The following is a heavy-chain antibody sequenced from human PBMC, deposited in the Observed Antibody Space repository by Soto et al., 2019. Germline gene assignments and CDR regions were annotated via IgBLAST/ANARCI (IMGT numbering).Heavy chain of an antibody. J-gene: IGHJ6*03. CDR2: ISYDGSNK. CDR1: GFTFRSYG. Sequence: QVQLVESGGGVVQPGRSLRLSCAASGFTFRSYGMHWVRQAPGKGLEWVAVISYDGSNKYYADSVKGRFTISRDNSKNSLYLQMSGLGAEDTAVYYCAKDYYGFWSGYRTRRYMDVWGKGTTVTVFS. CDR3: AKDYYGFWSGYRTRRYMDV. D-gene: IGHD3-3*01. V-gene: IGHV3-30*18.